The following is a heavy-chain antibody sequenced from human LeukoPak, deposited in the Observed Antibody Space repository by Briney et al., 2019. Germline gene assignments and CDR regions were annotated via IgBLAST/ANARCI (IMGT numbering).Heavy chain of an antibody. D-gene: IGHD1-26*01. CDR3: ASREIVGASTFAY. CDR2: IYYSGST. Sequence: PSETLSLTCTVSGGSISSYYWSWIRQPPGKGLEWIGYIYYSGSTNYNPSLKSRVTISVDTSKNQFSLKLSSVTAADTAVYYCASREIVGASTFAYWGQETLVTVSS. CDR1: GGSISSYY. J-gene: IGHJ4*02. V-gene: IGHV4-59*01.